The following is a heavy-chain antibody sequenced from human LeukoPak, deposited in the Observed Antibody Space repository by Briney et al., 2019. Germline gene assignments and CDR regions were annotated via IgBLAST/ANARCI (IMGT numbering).Heavy chain of an antibody. D-gene: IGHD6-19*01. CDR3: VRDRGGSGWYYFDY. Sequence: GGSLRLSCAAAGFTFSIYAMHWVRQGPAKGLEHVSGISYNGSQTYYGNSVKDRFTISRDNAKNTVYLQMASLRVDDMAVYYCVRDRGGSGWYYFDYWGQGILVTVSS. J-gene: IGHJ4*02. CDR2: ISYNGSQT. V-gene: IGHV3-64*01. CDR1: GFTFSIYA.